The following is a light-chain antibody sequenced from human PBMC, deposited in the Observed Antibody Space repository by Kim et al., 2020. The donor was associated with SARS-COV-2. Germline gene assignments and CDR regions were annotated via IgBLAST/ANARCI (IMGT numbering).Light chain of an antibody. CDR3: QQYNSDLAT. J-gene: IGKJ1*01. CDR2: KAS. Sequence: ASIGDRATITGRARQSSRSWLAWYQQKPGKAPKLLIYKASNVESGVPSRFSGSGSGTEFTLTISSLQPDDSATYYCQQYNSDLATFGQGTKVDIK. V-gene: IGKV1-5*03. CDR1: QSSRSW.